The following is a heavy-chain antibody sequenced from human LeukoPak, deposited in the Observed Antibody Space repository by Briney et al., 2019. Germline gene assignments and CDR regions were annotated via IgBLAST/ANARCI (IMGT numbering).Heavy chain of an antibody. J-gene: IGHJ4*02. D-gene: IGHD3-9*01. V-gene: IGHV1-18*01. Sequence: GASVKVSCKASVYTFTSYGIIWVRQAPGQGLEWMGWISAYNGNTNYAQKLQGRVTMTTDTSTSTAYMELRSLRSDDTAVYYCARSDILTGYSDNFDYWGQGTMVTVSS. CDR2: ISAYNGNT. CDR3: ARSDILTGYSDNFDY. CDR1: VYTFTSYG.